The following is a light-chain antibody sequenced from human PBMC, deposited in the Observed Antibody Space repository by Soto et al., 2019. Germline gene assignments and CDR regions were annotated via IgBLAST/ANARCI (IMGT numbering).Light chain of an antibody. Sequence: EIVMTQSPATLSVSPGERATLSCRASQSVSSNLAWYQQKPGQAPRLLIYGASTRATGIPARFSGSGSGTECTLTISSRQSEDFAVYYCQQYNNWPLWTFGQGTKVEIK. CDR2: GAS. J-gene: IGKJ1*01. CDR3: QQYNNWPLWT. V-gene: IGKV3-15*01. CDR1: QSVSSN.